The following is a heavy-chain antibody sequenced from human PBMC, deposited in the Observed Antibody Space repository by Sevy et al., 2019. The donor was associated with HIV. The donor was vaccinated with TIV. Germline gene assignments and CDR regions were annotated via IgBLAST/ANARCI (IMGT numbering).Heavy chain of an antibody. V-gene: IGHV4-59*01. CDR2: IYYSGST. CDR3: ARDQRIAVAGTGYHYGMDV. D-gene: IGHD6-19*01. Sequence: LETLSLTCTVSGGSISSYYWSWIRQPPGKGLEWIGYIYYSGSTNYTPSLKSRVTISVDTSKNKFSLKLSPVTAADTAVYYCARDQRIAVAGTGYHYGMDVWGQGTTVTVSS. CDR1: GGSISSYY. J-gene: IGHJ6*02.